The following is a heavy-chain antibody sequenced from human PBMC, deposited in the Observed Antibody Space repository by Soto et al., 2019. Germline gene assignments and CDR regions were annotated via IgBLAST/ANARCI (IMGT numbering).Heavy chain of an antibody. Sequence: GGSLRLSCAASGFTFSSYGMHWVRQAPGKGLEWVAVISYDGSNKYYADSVKGRFTISRDNSKNTLYLQMNSLRAEDTAVYYCAFGEFPDYYYYMDVWGKGTTVTVAS. D-gene: IGHD3-10*01. CDR2: ISYDGSNK. J-gene: IGHJ6*03. CDR1: GFTFSSYG. V-gene: IGHV3-30*03. CDR3: AFGEFPDYYYYMDV.